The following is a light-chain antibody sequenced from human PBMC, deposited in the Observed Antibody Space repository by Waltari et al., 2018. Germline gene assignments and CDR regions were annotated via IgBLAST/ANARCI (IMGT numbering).Light chain of an antibody. J-gene: IGKJ1*01. CDR2: AAS. CDR1: QSISSY. Sequence: DIQMTQSQSSLSASVGHRVTITCRASQSISSYLNWYQQKPGKAPKLLIYAASSLQSGVPSRFSGSGSGTDFTLTISSLQPEDFATYYCQQSYSTRWTFGQGTKVEIK. CDR3: QQSYSTRWT. V-gene: IGKV1-39*01.